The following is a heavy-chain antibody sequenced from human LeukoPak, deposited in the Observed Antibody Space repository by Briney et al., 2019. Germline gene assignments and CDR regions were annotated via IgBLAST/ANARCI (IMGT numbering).Heavy chain of an antibody. D-gene: IGHD2-15*01. CDR3: ARDRVANYYYYGMDV. CDR2: IYYSGST. J-gene: IGHJ6*02. Sequence: PSETLSLTCTVSGGSVSSGSYYWSWIRQPPGKGLEWIGYIYYSGSTNYNPSLKSRVTISVDTSKNQFSLKLSSVTAADTAVYYCARDRVANYYYYGMDVWGQGTTATVSS. CDR1: GGSVSSGSYY. V-gene: IGHV4-61*01.